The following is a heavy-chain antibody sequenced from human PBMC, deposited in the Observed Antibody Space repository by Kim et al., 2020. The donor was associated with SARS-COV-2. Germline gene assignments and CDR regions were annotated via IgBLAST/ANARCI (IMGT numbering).Heavy chain of an antibody. CDR1: GFTFSAYA. Sequence: GGSLRLSCAASGFTFSAYAMNWVRLAPGKGLEWVSTITGSGGGTYYTDSVKGRFTISRDNSKNTLYLQMNSLRVDDTATYYCAKDPNIGWLFDSWGQGTLVTVSS. CDR2: ITGSGGGT. D-gene: IGHD6-19*01. CDR3: AKDPNIGWLFDS. J-gene: IGHJ4*02. V-gene: IGHV3-23*01.